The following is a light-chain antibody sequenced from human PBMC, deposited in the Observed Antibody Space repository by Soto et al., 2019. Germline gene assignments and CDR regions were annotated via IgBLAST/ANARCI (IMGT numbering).Light chain of an antibody. Sequence: IVMTRSRATLSVSPGERSTLSFRASQSVSSNLAWYQQKPGQAPRLLIYGASSRATGIPDRFSGSGSGTDFTLTISRLEPEDFAVYYCQQYGSSITFGQGTRLEIK. V-gene: IGKV3-20*01. CDR3: QQYGSSIT. J-gene: IGKJ5*01. CDR2: GAS. CDR1: QSVSSN.